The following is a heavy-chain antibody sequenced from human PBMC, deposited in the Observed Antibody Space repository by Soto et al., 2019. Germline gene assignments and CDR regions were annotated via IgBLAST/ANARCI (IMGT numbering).Heavy chain of an antibody. V-gene: IGHV3-30*18. J-gene: IGHJ6*02. CDR3: AKDRNTAMVRGYYYGMDV. CDR1: GFTFSSYG. CDR2: ISYDGSNK. Sequence: QVQLVESGGGVVQPGRSLRLSCAASGFTFSSYGMHWVRQAPGKGLEWVAVISYDGSNKYYADSVKGRFTISRDNSKNTLYLQMNSLRAEDTAVYYCAKDRNTAMVRGYYYGMDVWGQGTTVTVSS. D-gene: IGHD5-18*01.